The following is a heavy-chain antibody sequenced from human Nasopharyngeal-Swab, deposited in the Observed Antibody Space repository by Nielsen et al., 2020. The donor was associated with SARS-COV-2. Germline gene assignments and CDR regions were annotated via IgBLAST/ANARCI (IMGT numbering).Heavy chain of an antibody. Sequence: WIRQPPGKGLERVSSISSSSSYIYYADSVKGRFTISRDNAKNSLYLQMNSLRAEDTAVYYCARDTGGPFDYWGQGTLVTVSS. CDR3: ARDTGGPFDY. J-gene: IGHJ4*02. V-gene: IGHV3-21*01. D-gene: IGHD3-16*01. CDR2: ISSSSSYI.